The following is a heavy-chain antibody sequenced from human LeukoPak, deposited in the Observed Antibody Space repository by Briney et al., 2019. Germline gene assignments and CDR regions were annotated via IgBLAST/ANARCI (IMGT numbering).Heavy chain of an antibody. J-gene: IGHJ4*02. CDR1: GGSFSGYY. CDR3: ARGRRGYTAMGKYFDY. V-gene: IGHV4-34*01. CDR2: INHSGST. D-gene: IGHD5-18*01. Sequence: SETLSLTCAVYGGSFSGYYWSWIRQPPGKGLEWIGEINHSGSTNYNPSFKSRVTISVDTSKNQFSLKLSSVTAADTAVYYCARGRRGYTAMGKYFDYWGQGTLVTVSS.